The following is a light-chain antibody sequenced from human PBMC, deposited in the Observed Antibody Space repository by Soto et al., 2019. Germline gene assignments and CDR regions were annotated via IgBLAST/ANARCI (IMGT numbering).Light chain of an antibody. J-gene: IGLJ3*02. Sequence: QTVVTQEPSISVSPGGRVTLTCGLTSGSVSITSYPSWFQQTPGQAPRALIYSTNTRSSGVSDRFSGSTLGSKAALTITGAQAADESHYYRALYLGGGITVFGGGTQLTVL. CDR1: SGSVSITSY. CDR3: ALYLGGGITV. CDR2: STN. V-gene: IGLV8-61*01.